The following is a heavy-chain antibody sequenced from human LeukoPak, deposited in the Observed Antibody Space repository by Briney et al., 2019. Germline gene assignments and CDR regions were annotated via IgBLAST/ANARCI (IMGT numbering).Heavy chain of an antibody. J-gene: IGHJ5*02. CDR2: ISSSGSTI. CDR1: GFTFSSYD. D-gene: IGHD3-3*01. Sequence: GGSLRLSCAASGFTFSSYDMHWVRQAPGKGLEWVSYISSSGSTIYYADSVKGRFTISRDNAKNSLYLQMNSLRAEDTAVYYCARVMQGRRSGYYTNWFDPWGQGTLVTVSS. CDR3: ARVMQGRRSGYYTNWFDP. V-gene: IGHV3-48*04.